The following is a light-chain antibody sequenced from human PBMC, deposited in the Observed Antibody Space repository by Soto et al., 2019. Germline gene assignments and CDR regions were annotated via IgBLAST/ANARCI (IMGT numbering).Light chain of an antibody. CDR1: QSVSSSY. V-gene: IGKV3-20*01. CDR3: QQYGGSPIT. J-gene: IGKJ5*01. CDR2: DAS. Sequence: EIVLTQSPGTLSLSPGERATLSCRASQSVSSSYLAWYQQKPGQAPRLLIYDASTRATGIPARFSGSGSGTDFTLTITRLEPEDFALYYCQQYGGSPITFGLGTRLEIK.